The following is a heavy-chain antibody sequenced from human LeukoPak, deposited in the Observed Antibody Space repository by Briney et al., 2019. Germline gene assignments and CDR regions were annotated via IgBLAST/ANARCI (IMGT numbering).Heavy chain of an antibody. CDR2: INSDGSST. CDR3: ARDDDYGDYFFDY. V-gene: IGHV3-74*01. Sequence: VGSLRLSCAASGFTFSSYWMHWVRQAPGKGLVWVSRINSDGSSTSYADSVKGRFTISRDNAKNTLYLQMNSLRAEDTAVYYCARDDDYGDYFFDYWGQGTLVTVSS. J-gene: IGHJ4*02. CDR1: GFTFSSYW. D-gene: IGHD4-17*01.